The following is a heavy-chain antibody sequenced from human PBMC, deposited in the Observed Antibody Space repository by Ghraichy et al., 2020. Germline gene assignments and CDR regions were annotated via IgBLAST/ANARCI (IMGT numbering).Heavy chain of an antibody. V-gene: IGHV2-5*02. D-gene: IGHD1-1*01. CDR3: AHRLPLNRDWNCGSFDY. CDR1: GFSLTTRPEA. J-gene: IGHJ4*02. Sequence: SGPTLVKPTQTLTLTCSFSGFSLTTRPEAVGWIRQPPGKALEWLALIYWDNDKRYSPFLKSRLTITKDTSKNQVVLSMTDMDPVDAGTYYCAHRLPLNRDWNCGSFDYWGQGTQVTVSS. CDR2: IYWDNDK.